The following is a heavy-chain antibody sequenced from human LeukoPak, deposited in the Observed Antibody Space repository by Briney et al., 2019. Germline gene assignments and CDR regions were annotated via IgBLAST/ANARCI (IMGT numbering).Heavy chain of an antibody. J-gene: IGHJ3*02. V-gene: IGHV4-59*01. CDR2: MSYSGST. CDR1: GGSFSGYY. D-gene: IGHD3-3*01. CDR3: ARFFIYPPHAFEI. Sequence: SETLSLTCAVYGGSFSGYYWSWIRQPPGKGLEWIGYMSYSGSTNYNPSLKSRVTISIDTSKNQFSLRLTSVTAADTALYYCARFFIYPPHAFEIWGQGTLVTVSS.